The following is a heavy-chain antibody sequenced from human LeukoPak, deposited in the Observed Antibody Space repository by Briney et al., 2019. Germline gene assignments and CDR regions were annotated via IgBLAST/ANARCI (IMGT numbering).Heavy chain of an antibody. J-gene: IGHJ4*02. D-gene: IGHD2-2*02. V-gene: IGHV3-7*01. CDR3: ARDKGYCSSTSCYIEY. CDR2: IKQDGSEK. Sequence: GGSLRLSCAASGFTFSPYAMSWVRQAPGKGLEWVANIKQDGSEKYYVDSVKGRFTISRDNAKNSLYLQMNSLRAEDTAVYYCARDKGYCSSTSCYIEYWGQGTLVTVSS. CDR1: GFTFSPYA.